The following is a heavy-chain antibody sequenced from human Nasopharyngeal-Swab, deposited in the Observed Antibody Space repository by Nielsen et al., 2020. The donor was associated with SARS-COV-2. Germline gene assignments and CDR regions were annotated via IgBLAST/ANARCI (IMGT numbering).Heavy chain of an antibody. V-gene: IGHV3-33*01. D-gene: IGHD4-23*01. CDR2: LWHDGSNV. CDR1: GFSFSTYC. J-gene: IGHJ4*02. Sequence: GESLKISCAASGFSFSTYCMHWVRQAPGKGPEWVAVLWHDGSNVGYADSVKGRFSISRDNSKNTLYLQMNSLRAEATAMYYCARDLVRVWYYVGTLDYWGQGTLVTVSS. CDR3: ARDLVRVWYYVGTLDY.